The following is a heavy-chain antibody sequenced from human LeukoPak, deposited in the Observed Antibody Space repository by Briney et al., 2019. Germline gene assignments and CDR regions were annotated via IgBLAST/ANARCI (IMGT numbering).Heavy chain of an antibody. V-gene: IGHV3-33*01. CDR3: ARDYDAAVGGSYYKSLDY. Sequence: GGSLGLSCGASGFTFSSYGMHWVRQAPGKGLEWVAVIWYDGSNKYYADSVKGRFTISRDNSKNTLYLQMNSLRAEDTAVYYCARDYDAAVGGSYYKSLDYRGQGTLVTVSS. CDR2: IWYDGSNK. CDR1: GFTFSSYG. J-gene: IGHJ4*02. D-gene: IGHD1-26*01.